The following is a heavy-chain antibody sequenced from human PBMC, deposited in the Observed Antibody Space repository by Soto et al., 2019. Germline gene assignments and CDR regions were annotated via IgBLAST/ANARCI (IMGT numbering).Heavy chain of an antibody. D-gene: IGHD1-26*01. CDR2: VWYDGTKK. CDR3: AKGVRGTYGPPFYYHFDL. V-gene: IGHV3-33*06. J-gene: IGHJ2*01. Sequence: QVQLVESGGGVVQPGRSLRLSCAASGFTFNNYGMHWVRQAPGKGLEWVAVVWYDGTKKSYADPVKGRFTISRDNSKNNLYLQLNSLRPEDTAVYFCAKGVRGTYGPPFYYHFDLWGRGTLVTVSS. CDR1: GFTFNNYG.